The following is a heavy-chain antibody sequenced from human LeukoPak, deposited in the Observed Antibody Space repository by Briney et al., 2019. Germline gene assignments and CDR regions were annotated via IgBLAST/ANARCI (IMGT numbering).Heavy chain of an antibody. Sequence: GGSLRLYCAASGFTFSSYSMNWVRQAPGKGLEWVSYISSSSTIYYADSVKGRFTISRDNAKNSLYLQMNSLRAEDTAAYYCARAGGGDPFDPWGQGTLVTVSS. J-gene: IGHJ5*02. CDR2: ISSSSTI. CDR1: GFTFSSYS. D-gene: IGHD2-21*02. V-gene: IGHV3-48*01. CDR3: ARAGGGDPFDP.